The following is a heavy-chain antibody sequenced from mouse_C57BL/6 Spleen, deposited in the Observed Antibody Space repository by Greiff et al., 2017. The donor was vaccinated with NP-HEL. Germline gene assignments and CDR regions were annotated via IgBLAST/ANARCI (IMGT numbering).Heavy chain of an antibody. CDR3: TDDYDGDGFAY. D-gene: IGHD2-4*01. CDR1: GFTFSNYW. J-gene: IGHJ3*01. Sequence: EVKLVESGGGLVQPGGSMKLSCVASGFTFSNYWMNWVRQSPEKGLEWVAQIRLKSDNYATHYAESVKGRFTISRDDSKSSVYLQMNNLRAEDTGIYYCTDDYDGDGFAYWGQGTLVTVSA. V-gene: IGHV6-3*01. CDR2: IRLKSDNYAT.